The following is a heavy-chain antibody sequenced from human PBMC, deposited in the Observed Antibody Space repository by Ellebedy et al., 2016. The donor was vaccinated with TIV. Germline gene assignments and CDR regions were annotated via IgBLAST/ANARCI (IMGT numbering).Heavy chain of an antibody. CDR2: IWHDGSNQ. Sequence: GESLKISXAASGFTFTSYALHWVRQAPGKGLEWVAVIWHDGSNQYYADSVKGRFTISRDNSNNMMYLQMNSLRAEDTAVYYCARAPRGIYYFDYWGQGTLVTASS. J-gene: IGHJ4*02. CDR1: GFTFTSYA. CDR3: ARAPRGIYYFDY. D-gene: IGHD2/OR15-2a*01. V-gene: IGHV3-33*08.